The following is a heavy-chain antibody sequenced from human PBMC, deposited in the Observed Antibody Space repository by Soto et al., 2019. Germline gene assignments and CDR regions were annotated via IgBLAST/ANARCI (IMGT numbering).Heavy chain of an antibody. J-gene: IGHJ5*02. V-gene: IGHV3-53*04. CDR3: ARANSNYTNWFDP. CDR1: GFTVSSNY. Sequence: PGGSLRLSCAASGFTVSSNYMSWVRPAPGKGLEWVSVIYSGGSTYYADSVKGRFTISRHNSKNTLYLQMNSLRAEDTAVYYCARANSNYTNWFDPWGQGTLVTVSS. D-gene: IGHD4-4*01. CDR2: IYSGGST.